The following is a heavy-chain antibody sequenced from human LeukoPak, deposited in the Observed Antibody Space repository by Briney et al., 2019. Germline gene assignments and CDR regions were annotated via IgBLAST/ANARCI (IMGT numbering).Heavy chain of an antibody. J-gene: IGHJ3*01. CDR3: AKGWSGYFRSPFDP. CDR1: GFTFSNFA. D-gene: IGHD3-3*01. CDR2: VTGDSGTT. V-gene: IGHV3-23*01. Sequence: GGSLRLSCVASGFTFSNFAMNWVRQAPGKGLEWVSVVTGDSGTTHYADSVKGRFTISRGNSKNTVYLQMNSLRAEDTAVYYCAKGWSGYFRSPFDPWGRGTRVTVSS.